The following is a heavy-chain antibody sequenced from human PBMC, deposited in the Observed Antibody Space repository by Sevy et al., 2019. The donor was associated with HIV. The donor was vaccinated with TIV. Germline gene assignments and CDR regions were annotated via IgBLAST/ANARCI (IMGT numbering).Heavy chain of an antibody. D-gene: IGHD3-22*01. CDR1: GFTFSNYW. V-gene: IGHV3-74*01. J-gene: IGHJ4*02. CDR2: INSDGSST. CDR3: ARGPYYRDTNTYFFMHY. Sequence: GGSLRLSCAGSGFTFSNYWMHWVRQAPGKGLVWVSRINSDGSSTSYADSMTGRFTISRDNAKNTLYLQMNSLRAEDTAVYYCARGPYYRDTNTYFFMHYWGQGTLVTVSS.